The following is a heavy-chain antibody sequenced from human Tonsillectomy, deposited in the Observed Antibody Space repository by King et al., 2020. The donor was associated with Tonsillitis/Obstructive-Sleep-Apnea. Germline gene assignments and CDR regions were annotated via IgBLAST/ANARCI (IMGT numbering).Heavy chain of an antibody. CDR2: IWYDGSNK. D-gene: IGHD1-14*01. CDR1: GFTFSSYG. J-gene: IGHJ4*02. Sequence: VQLVESGGGVVQPGRSLRLSCAAAGFTFSSYGMHWVRQAPGKGLEWVAVIWYDGSNKYYADSVKGRFTISRDNSKNTLYLQMNSLRAEDTAVYYCARDVGGQPDYWGQGTLVTVSS. CDR3: ARDVGGQPDY. V-gene: IGHV3-33*01.